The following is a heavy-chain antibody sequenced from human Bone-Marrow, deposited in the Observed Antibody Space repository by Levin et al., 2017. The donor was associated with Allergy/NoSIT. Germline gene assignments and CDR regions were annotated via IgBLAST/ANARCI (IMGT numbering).Heavy chain of an antibody. V-gene: IGHV3-7*01. CDR1: GFTLSQYW. CDR3: ARDSFSTSSGLDYDYGLDV. D-gene: IGHD2-2*01. J-gene: IGHJ6*02. CDR2: IKADGSEK. Sequence: GGSLRLSCAASGFTLSQYWMTWVRQAPGKGLEWVATIKADGSEKYYVDSLKGRFSISRDNTRKSVSLQISNLRAEDTAVYYCARDSFSTSSGLDYDYGLDVWGQGTTVTV.